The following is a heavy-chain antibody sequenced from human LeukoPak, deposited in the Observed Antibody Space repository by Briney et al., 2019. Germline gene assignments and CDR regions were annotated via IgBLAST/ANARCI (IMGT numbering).Heavy chain of an antibody. Sequence: GGSLRLSCAASGFTVSSNYMSWVRQAPGKGLEWVSVIYSGGSTYYADSVKGRFTISRDNSKNTLYLQMNSLRAEDTAVYYCARETTGGFGHLDPWGQGTLVTVSS. CDR2: IYSGGST. V-gene: IGHV3-66*01. CDR1: GFTVSSNY. CDR3: ARETTGGFGHLDP. J-gene: IGHJ5*02. D-gene: IGHD3-3*01.